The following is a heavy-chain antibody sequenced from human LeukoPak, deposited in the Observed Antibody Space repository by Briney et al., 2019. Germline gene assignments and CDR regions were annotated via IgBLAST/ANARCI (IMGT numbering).Heavy chain of an antibody. CDR1: GGSLSGYS. V-gene: IGHV4-34*01. CDR2: INYSGST. J-gene: IGHJ4*02. Sequence: SETLSLTCTVEGGSLSGYSWTWIRQPPGKGLEWIGDINYSGSTTYNPSLKSQVTLSVEKSKNQLSLKLPSVIAADTAVYYCARALMGATGFDYWGQGTLVTVSS. CDR3: ARALMGATGFDY. D-gene: IGHD1-26*01.